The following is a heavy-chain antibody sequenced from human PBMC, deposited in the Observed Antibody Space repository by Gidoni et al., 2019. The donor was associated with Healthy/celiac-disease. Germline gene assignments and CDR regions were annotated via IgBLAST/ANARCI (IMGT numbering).Heavy chain of an antibody. J-gene: IGHJ6*02. CDR3: ARDGDRIAAAGTHHGYYYYGMDV. CDR1: GVPFSSYA. CDR2: IIPIFGTA. D-gene: IGHD6-13*01. Sequence: QVQLVQSGAEVKKPGSSVKVSCKASGVPFSSYAISWVRQAPGQGLEWMGGIIPIFGTANYAQKFQGRVTITADESTSTAYMELSSLRSEDTAVYYCARDGDRIAAAGTHHGYYYYGMDVWGQGTTVTVSS. V-gene: IGHV1-69*01.